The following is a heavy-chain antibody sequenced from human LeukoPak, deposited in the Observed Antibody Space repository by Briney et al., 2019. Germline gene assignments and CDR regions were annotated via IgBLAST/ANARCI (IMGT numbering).Heavy chain of an antibody. J-gene: IGHJ6*04. CDR3: ASAPYDILTGYNYGMDV. CDR1: GYAFTSYG. CDR2: ISAYNGNT. D-gene: IGHD3-9*01. V-gene: IGHV1-18*04. Sequence: ASVKVSCKASGYAFTSYGSSWVRQAPGQGLEGMGWISAYNGNTNYAQKLQGRVTMTTDTSTSTAYMELRSLRSDDTAVYYCASAPYDILTGYNYGMDVWGKGTTVTVSS.